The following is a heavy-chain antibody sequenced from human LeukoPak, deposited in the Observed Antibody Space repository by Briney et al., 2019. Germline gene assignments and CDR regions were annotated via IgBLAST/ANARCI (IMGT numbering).Heavy chain of an antibody. CDR3: ARSGNFYWYFDL. D-gene: IGHD4-23*01. J-gene: IGHJ2*01. CDR1: GYSISSGYY. CDR2: IYHSGST. V-gene: IGHV4-38-2*02. Sequence: PSETLSLTCTVSGYSISSGYYWGWIRQPPGKGLEWIGSIYHSGSTYYNPSLKSRVTISVDTSKNQFSLKLSSVTAADTAVYYCARSGNFYWYFDLWGRGTLVTVSS.